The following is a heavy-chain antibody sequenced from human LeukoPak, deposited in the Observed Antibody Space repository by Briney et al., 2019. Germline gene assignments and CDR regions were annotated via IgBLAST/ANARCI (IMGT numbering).Heavy chain of an antibody. CDR2: INHDEST. D-gene: IGHD6-19*01. CDR1: GGSFSGDY. V-gene: IGHV4-34*01. Sequence: SSETLSLTCAVYGGSFSGDYWSWIRQPPGTGLEWIGEINHDESTNYNPSLKSRVTISEDTSKNQFSLKMTSVTAADTAVYYCARARGTSGWSTWGQGTLVTVSS. J-gene: IGHJ5*02. CDR3: ARARGTSGWST.